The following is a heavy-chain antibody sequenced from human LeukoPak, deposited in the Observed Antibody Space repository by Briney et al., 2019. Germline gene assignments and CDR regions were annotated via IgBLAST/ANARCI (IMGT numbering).Heavy chain of an antibody. CDR3: ARRFWNAYYMGR. D-gene: IGHD3-3*01. Sequence: PSDTLSLTCAVSGYSISSSNWWGWIRQPPGKGLEWIGYIYYSGSTYYNPSLKSRVTMSVDTSKNQVSLKLTSVTAADTATYYCARRFWNAYYMGRWGQGTLVTVSS. CDR2: IYYSGST. CDR1: GYSISSSNW. J-gene: IGHJ4*02. V-gene: IGHV4-28*01.